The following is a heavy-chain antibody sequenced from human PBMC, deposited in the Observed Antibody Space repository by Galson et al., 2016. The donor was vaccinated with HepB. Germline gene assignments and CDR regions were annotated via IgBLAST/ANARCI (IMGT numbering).Heavy chain of an antibody. CDR2: IDGPTPNT. D-gene: IGHD6-19*01. V-gene: IGHV3-23*01. Sequence: SLRLSCAASGFTFSNYALSWVRRAPGKGLEWVSHIDGPTPNTHYADSVRGRFSNYRDNSRDTLYLQMDSLTAEDSAIYYCTTWLSHHFDYWGQGTRVTVSS. CDR3: TTWLSHHFDY. J-gene: IGHJ4*02. CDR1: GFTFSNYA.